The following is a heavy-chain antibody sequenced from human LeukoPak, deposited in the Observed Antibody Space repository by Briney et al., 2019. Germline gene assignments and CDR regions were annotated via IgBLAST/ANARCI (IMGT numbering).Heavy chain of an antibody. CDR1: GFIFSSDS. V-gene: IGHV3-21*01. J-gene: IGHJ4*02. CDR3: ARGLAAAGTRGPY. D-gene: IGHD6-13*01. CDR2: ISSTGAYI. Sequence: GGSLRLSCATSGFIFSSDSMIWVRQAPGKGLEWVSSISSTGAYIYYADSLKGRFTISRDNAKNSLYLQMNSLRADGTAVYYCARGLAAAGTRGPYWGQGTLVTVSS.